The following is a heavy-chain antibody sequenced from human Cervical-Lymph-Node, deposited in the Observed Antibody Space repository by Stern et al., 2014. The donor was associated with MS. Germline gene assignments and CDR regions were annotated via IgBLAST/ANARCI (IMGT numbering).Heavy chain of an antibody. Sequence: QVQLVQSGAEVKKPGASVKVSCQASGYTFTSHDINWVRQAAGHGLEWMGWRKPYSGKAAYGPNFLGRVTMTRDISTNTAYMELSGLRSDDTAVYYCARGRDFWSADHLNYQYYGLDVWGQGTTVTVSS. J-gene: IGHJ6*02. CDR1: GYTFTSHD. D-gene: IGHD3-3*01. V-gene: IGHV1-8*01. CDR3: ARGRDFWSADHLNYQYYGLDV. CDR2: RKPYSGKA.